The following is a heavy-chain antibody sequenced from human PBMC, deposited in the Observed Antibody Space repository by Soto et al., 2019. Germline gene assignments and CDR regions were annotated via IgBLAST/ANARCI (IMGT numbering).Heavy chain of an antibody. J-gene: IGHJ3*02. CDR2: ISAYNGNT. Sequence: ASVKVSCKASGYTFTSYAISWVRQAPGQGLEWMGWISAYNGNTHYAQKLQGRVTMTTDKSTSTAYMELSSLRSEDTAVYYCARPRIGGYSYGYDAFDIWGQGTMVTVSS. V-gene: IGHV1-18*01. CDR3: ARPRIGGYSYGYDAFDI. D-gene: IGHD5-18*01. CDR1: GYTFTSYA.